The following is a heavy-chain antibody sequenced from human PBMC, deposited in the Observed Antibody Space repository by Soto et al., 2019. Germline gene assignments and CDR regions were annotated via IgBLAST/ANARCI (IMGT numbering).Heavy chain of an antibody. D-gene: IGHD4-17*01. CDR1: GYTFTSYY. J-gene: IGHJ3*02. CDR2: INPSGGST. CDR3: ARGATVTAFDI. V-gene: IGHV1-46*01. Sequence: ASVKVSFKASGYTFTSYYMHLVRQAPGQGLEWMGIINPSGGSTSYAQKFQGRVTMTRDTSTSTVYMELSSLRSEDTAVYYCARGATVTAFDIWGQGTMVTVSS.